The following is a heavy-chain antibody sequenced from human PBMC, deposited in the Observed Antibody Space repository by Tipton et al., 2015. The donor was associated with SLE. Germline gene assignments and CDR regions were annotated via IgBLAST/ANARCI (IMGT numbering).Heavy chain of an antibody. CDR1: GGSISSHY. CDR2: IYTSGST. V-gene: IGHV4-4*09. CDR3: ARGHTAMVGSLYYYGMYV. D-gene: IGHD5-18*01. J-gene: IGHJ6*02. Sequence: TLSLTCTVSGGSISSHYWSWIRQPAGKGLDWIGYIYTSGSTNYNPSLKSRVTISVDTSKNQFSLKRSSVTVADTAVYYCARGHTAMVGSLYYYGMYVWGQGTTVTGSS.